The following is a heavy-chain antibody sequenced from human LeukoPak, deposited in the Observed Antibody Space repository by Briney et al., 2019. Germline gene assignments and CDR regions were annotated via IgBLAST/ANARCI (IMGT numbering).Heavy chain of an antibody. CDR1: GYSFSTYW. CDR3: ARRHPGDDAFDI. CDR2: IYPSDADT. V-gene: IGHV5-51*01. J-gene: IGHJ3*02. Sequence: GESLKISCKGSGYSFSTYWIHWVRQMPGKGLEWMGGIYPSDADTRYSPSFQGQVNISADKSITIAYLQWSSLKASDPAMYFCARRHPGDDAFDIWSQGTKVTVSS. D-gene: IGHD3-10*01.